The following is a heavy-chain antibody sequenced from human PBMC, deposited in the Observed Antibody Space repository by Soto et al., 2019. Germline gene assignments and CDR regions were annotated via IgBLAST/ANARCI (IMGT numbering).Heavy chain of an antibody. CDR3: ATSSRRHCRGGTCYENWFDP. CDR1: GGTFSSYV. CDR2: IIPMFGTA. J-gene: IGHJ5*02. Sequence: QVQLVQSGAEVKKPGSSVKVSCKASGGTFSSYVISWARQAPGQGLEWMGGIIPMFGTANYAQKFQGGLTTTADASTGTAYKELSTLRAEDTAGKDCATSSRRHCRGGTCYENWFDPWGQGTLVNVSS. D-gene: IGHD2-15*01. V-gene: IGHV1-69*01.